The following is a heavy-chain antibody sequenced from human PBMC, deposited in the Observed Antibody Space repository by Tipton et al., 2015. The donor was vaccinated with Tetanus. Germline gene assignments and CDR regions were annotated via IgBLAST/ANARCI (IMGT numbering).Heavy chain of an antibody. D-gene: IGHD3-22*01. CDR1: GGSITGFY. J-gene: IGHJ4*02. Sequence: TLSLTCTVSGGSITGFYWGWIRQPPGKGLEWIGHAYYTGTTNYNPSLKGRVSISVNMSHDQFSVRLTSVTAADTAIYYCARFSYDSGGFYSYFDSWGRGTLVTVSS. CDR2: AYYTGTT. CDR3: ARFSYDSGGFYSYFDS. V-gene: IGHV4-59*01.